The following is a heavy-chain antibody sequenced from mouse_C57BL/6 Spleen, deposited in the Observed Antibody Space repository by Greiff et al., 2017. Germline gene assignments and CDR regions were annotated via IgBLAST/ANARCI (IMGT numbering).Heavy chain of an antibody. J-gene: IGHJ3*01. V-gene: IGHV14-2*01. Sequence: EVKLMESGAELVKPGASVKLSCTASGFNITDYYMHWVKQRTEQGLEWIGRIDPEDGETKYAPKFQGKATITADTSSNTAYLQLSSLTSEDTAVYYCARVGGLLRGFAYWGQGTLVTVSA. CDR3: ARVGGLLRGFAY. CDR1: GFNITDYY. D-gene: IGHD2-10*01. CDR2: IDPEDGET.